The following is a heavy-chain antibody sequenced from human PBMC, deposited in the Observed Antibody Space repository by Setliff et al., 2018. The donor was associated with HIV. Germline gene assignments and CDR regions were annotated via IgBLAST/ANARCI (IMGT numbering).Heavy chain of an antibody. D-gene: IGHD3-22*01. CDR2: LSYDVSNK. J-gene: IGHJ6*02. CDR1: GFSFSSYA. Sequence: GGSLRLSCAASGFSFSSYALHWVRQAPGKGLEWVAVLSYDVSNKYYADSVKGRFTISRDNSKNTVYLQMNSLRAEDTAVYYCARDDYDRSGHYPYYGMDVWGQGTTVTVSS. V-gene: IGHV3-30*14. CDR3: ARDDYDRSGHYPYYGMDV.